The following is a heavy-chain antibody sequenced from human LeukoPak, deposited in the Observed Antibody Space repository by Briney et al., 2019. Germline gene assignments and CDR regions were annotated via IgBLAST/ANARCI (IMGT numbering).Heavy chain of an antibody. CDR1: GYDFINYG. J-gene: IGHJ4*02. V-gene: IGHV1-18*01. CDR3: ARERGANDYLDY. Sequence: ASVKVSCKASGYDFINYGTSWVRQAPGQGLQWMGYISAYSGKTSYVQKFQGRVFMTTETSTTTAYMELKSLRSDDTAVYYCARERGANDYLDYWGQGTLVTVSS. D-gene: IGHD4/OR15-4a*01. CDR2: ISAYSGKT.